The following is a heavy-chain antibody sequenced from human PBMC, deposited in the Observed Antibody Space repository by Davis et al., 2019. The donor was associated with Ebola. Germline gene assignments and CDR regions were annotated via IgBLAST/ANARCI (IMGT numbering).Heavy chain of an antibody. D-gene: IGHD2-15*01. CDR1: GYTFTSYG. Sequence: ASVKVSCKASGYTFTSYGISWVRQAPGQGLEWMGWISAYNGNTNYAQKLQGRVTMTTDTSTSTAYMELRSLRSDDTAVYYCARDLRGGSPRYCSGGSCYYYYGMDAWGQGTTVTVSS. J-gene: IGHJ6*02. V-gene: IGHV1-18*01. CDR2: ISAYNGNT. CDR3: ARDLRGGSPRYCSGGSCYYYYGMDA.